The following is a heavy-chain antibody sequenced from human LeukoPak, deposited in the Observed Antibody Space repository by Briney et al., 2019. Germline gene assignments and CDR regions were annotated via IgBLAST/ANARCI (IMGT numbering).Heavy chain of an antibody. D-gene: IGHD1-26*01. CDR1: GFNYNTYW. CDR3: TRDYRGTFDY. J-gene: IGHJ4*02. V-gene: IGHV3-7*03. CDR2: IKQDGSEK. Sequence: GGSLRLSCVACGFNYNTYWMSWVRQAPGKGLEWVANIKQDGSEKNYVDSVKGRFTISRDNAKNSLYLQMNSLRAEDTAIYYCTRDYRGTFDYWGQGTLVTVSS.